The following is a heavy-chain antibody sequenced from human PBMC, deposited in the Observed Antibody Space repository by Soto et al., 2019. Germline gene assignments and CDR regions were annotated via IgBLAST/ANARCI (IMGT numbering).Heavy chain of an antibody. V-gene: IGHV4-59*01. Sequence: SETLSLTCTVSGGSISSYYWSWIRQPPGKGLEWIGYIYYSGSTNYNPSLKSRVTISVDTSKNQFSLKLSSVTAADTAVYYCARVVEVMVYAAYFDYWGQGTLVTVSS. CDR3: ARVVEVMVYAAYFDY. J-gene: IGHJ4*02. CDR2: IYYSGST. D-gene: IGHD2-8*01. CDR1: GGSISSYY.